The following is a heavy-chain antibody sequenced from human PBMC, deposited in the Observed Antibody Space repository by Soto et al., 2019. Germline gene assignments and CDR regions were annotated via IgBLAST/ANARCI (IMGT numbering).Heavy chain of an antibody. J-gene: IGHJ4*02. CDR1: GFTFSSYG. Sequence: VQLLESGGGLVQPGGSLRLSCAASGFTFSSYGMHWVRQAPGKGLEWVAVISYDGSNKYYADSVKGRFTISRDNSKNTLYLQMNSLRAEDTAVYYCAKDQRIAYTLFDYWGQGTLVTVSS. D-gene: IGHD6-13*01. CDR3: AKDQRIAYTLFDY. V-gene: IGHV3-30*18. CDR2: ISYDGSNK.